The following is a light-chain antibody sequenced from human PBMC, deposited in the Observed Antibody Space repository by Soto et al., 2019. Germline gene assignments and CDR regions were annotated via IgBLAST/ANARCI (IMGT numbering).Light chain of an antibody. V-gene: IGLV2-14*01. CDR3: NSYATGNTRV. Sequence: QSALTQPASVSGSPGQSITISCTGSSSDIGDYDYVSWYQQHPGKAPKVLISAVSNRPSGVSNRFSGSKSGNTASLTISGLQAEDEADYYCNSYATGNTRVFGTGTKVTV. CDR1: SSDIGDYDY. J-gene: IGLJ1*01. CDR2: AVS.